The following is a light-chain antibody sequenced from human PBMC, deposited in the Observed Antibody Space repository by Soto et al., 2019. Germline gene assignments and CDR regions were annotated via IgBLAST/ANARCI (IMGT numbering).Light chain of an antibody. CDR3: QQYNNWPPPLT. Sequence: EIVMTQSPATLSVSPGERATLSCRASQSVSSNLAWYQQKPGQAPRLLIYGASTRATGIPARFSGSGSGTEXTXXISSXQSEDFAVYYCQQYNNWPPPLTFGGGTKVEIK. CDR1: QSVSSN. CDR2: GAS. J-gene: IGKJ4*01. V-gene: IGKV3-15*01.